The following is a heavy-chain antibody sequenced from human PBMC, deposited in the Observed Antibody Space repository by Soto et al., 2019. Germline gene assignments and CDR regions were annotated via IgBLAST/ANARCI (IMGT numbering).Heavy chain of an antibody. CDR1: GDTFTDYY. D-gene: IGHD2-21*02. J-gene: IGHJ4*02. CDR2: VNPSGGHT. CDR3: AMGGHVVVGTAALDY. V-gene: IGHV1-46*01. Sequence: QVQLMQSGAEVKKPGASVKVSCKASGDTFTDYYIHWVRQAPGQGLEWMGTVNPSGGHTTYAQHFLGRVAITGDMSTSTLYMALTSLTSDDTAIDYCAMGGHVVVGTAALDYWGQGALVTVSS.